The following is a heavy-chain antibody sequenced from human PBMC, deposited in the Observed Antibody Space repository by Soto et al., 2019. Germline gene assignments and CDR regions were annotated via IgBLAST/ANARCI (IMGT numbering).Heavy chain of an antibody. Sequence: SQTLSLTCAISGDSVSSNSAAWNWTRQSPSRGLEWLGRTYYRSRWYSDYAGSVKSRITINADTSKNQFSLHLNSVTPQDTAVYYCERGPSPLAYGGGGTVVTVSS. CDR3: ERGPSPLAY. CDR1: GDSVSSNSAA. V-gene: IGHV6-1*01. CDR2: TYYRSRWYS. D-gene: IGHD6-6*01. J-gene: IGHJ4*02.